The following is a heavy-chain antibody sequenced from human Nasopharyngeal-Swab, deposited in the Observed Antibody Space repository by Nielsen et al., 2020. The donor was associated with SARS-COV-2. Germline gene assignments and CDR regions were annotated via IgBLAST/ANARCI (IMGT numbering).Heavy chain of an antibody. CDR1: GGSISSGGYY. V-gene: IGHV4-31*03. CDR2: IYYSGST. J-gene: IGHJ5*02. D-gene: IGHD6-13*01. Sequence: LRLSCTVSGGSISSGGYYWSWIRQHPGKGLEWIGYIYYSGSTYYNLSLKSRVTISVDTSKNQFSLKLSSVTAADTAVYYCARDRTAAPGIWFDPWGQGTLVTVSS. CDR3: ARDRTAAPGIWFDP.